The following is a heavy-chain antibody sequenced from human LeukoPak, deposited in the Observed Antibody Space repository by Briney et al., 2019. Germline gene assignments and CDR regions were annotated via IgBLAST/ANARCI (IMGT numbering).Heavy chain of an antibody. D-gene: IGHD3-3*01. Sequence: SQTLSLTCAISGDSVSSNSAAWNWIRQSPSRGLEWLGRTYYRSKWYNDYAVSVKSRITINPDTSKNQFSLHLNSATPEDTAVYYCAREGNYDFASGYYYFDYWGQGTLVTVSS. CDR1: GDSVSSNSAA. V-gene: IGHV6-1*01. CDR2: TYYRSKWYN. CDR3: AREGNYDFASGYYYFDY. J-gene: IGHJ4*02.